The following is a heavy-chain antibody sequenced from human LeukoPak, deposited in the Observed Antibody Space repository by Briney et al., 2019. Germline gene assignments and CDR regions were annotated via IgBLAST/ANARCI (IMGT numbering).Heavy chain of an antibody. V-gene: IGHV3-7*01. D-gene: IGHD6-13*01. CDR3: LRDYQGY. CDR2: IKEEGSQK. Sequence: GGSLTLSCTPSGFTLSSYWMIWLRQAPGRAREGVANIKEEGSQKYYVDAVKVRFTLPRDNAKNSLYLQMNSLRAEDTALYYCLRDYQGYWGQGTLVTVSS. J-gene: IGHJ4*02. CDR1: GFTLSSYW.